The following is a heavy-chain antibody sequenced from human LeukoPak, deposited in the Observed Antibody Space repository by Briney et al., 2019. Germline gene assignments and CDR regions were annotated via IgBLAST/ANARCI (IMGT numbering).Heavy chain of an antibody. CDR3: ARHYSSSWHIDY. Sequence: GSLRLSCAASGFSFTTYWMHWVRQPPGKGLEWIGSIYYSGSTYYNPSLKSRVTMSVDTSKNQFSLKLSSVTAADTAVFYCARHYSSSWHIDYWGQGTLVTVSS. CDR1: GFSFTTYW. D-gene: IGHD6-13*01. V-gene: IGHV4-39*01. CDR2: IYYSGST. J-gene: IGHJ4*02.